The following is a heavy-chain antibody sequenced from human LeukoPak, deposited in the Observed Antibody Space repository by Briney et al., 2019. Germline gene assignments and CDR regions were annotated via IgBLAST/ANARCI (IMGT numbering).Heavy chain of an antibody. CDR1: GYTFTGYY. CDR3: ARDSLRGYSGYDDYYYGMDV. V-gene: IGHV1-2*02. Sequence: GASVKVSCKASGYTFTGYYIHWVRQAPGQGLEWMGWINPNSGGTNYAQKFQGRVTMTRDTSISTAYMEMSRLRSDDTAVYYCARDSLRGYSGYDDYYYGMDVWGQGTTVTVSS. J-gene: IGHJ6*02. D-gene: IGHD5-12*01. CDR2: INPNSGGT.